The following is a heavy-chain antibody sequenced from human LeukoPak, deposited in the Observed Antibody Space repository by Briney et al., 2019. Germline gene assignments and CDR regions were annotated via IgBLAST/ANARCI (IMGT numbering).Heavy chain of an antibody. V-gene: IGHV4-4*02. CDR2: IYHSGST. CDR3: ANENRGGSSWYSLAS. CDR1: GGSISSSNW. D-gene: IGHD6-13*01. J-gene: IGHJ5*02. Sequence: SETLSLTCAVSGGSISSSNWWSWVRQPPGKGLEWIGEIYHSGSTKYNPSLKSRVTISVQKSKNQFSLKLTSVTAADTAVYYCANENRGGSSWYSLASWGQGTLVTVSS.